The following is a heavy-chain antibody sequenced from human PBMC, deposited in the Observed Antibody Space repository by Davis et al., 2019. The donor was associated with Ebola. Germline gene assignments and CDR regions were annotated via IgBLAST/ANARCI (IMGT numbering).Heavy chain of an antibody. CDR1: RYTLPRYA. J-gene: IGHJ4*02. Sequence: SVPVSCKASRYTLPRYAMHLVRQAPGQRLEWMGWINAGNGNTKYSRKFQGRVTITRDTSASTAYMELSSLRSEDTAVYYCAREDYMEAMDYWGQGTLVTVSS. CDR2: INAGNGNT. D-gene: IGHD4-11*01. V-gene: IGHV1-3*01. CDR3: AREDYMEAMDY.